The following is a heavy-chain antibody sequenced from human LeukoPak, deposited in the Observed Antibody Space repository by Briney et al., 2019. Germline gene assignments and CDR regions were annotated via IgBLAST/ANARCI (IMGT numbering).Heavy chain of an antibody. CDR1: GFTFSSYW. J-gene: IGHJ4*02. CDR3: ARDDGIRTVDY. CDR2: IKPDGSEE. Sequence: GGSLRFSCAASGFTFSSYWMSWVRQAPGKGLEWVANIKPDGSEEYYVDSVKGRFTISRDNAENSLFLQMNSLRADDTAVYYCARDDGIRTVDYWGQGTLVTVHS. V-gene: IGHV3-7*01.